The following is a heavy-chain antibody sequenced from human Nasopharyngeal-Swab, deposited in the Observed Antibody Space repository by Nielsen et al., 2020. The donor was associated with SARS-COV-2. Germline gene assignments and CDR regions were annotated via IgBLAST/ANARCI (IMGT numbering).Heavy chain of an antibody. CDR2: ISGSGGST. Sequence: ETLSLTCAASGFTFSSYAMSWVRQAPGKGLEWVSAISGSGGSTYYADSVKGRFTISRDNSKNTLYLQMNSLRAEDTAVYYCAKVLGDYWGQGTLVTVSS. CDR1: GFTFSSYA. D-gene: IGHD1-1*01. J-gene: IGHJ4*02. V-gene: IGHV3-23*01. CDR3: AKVLGDY.